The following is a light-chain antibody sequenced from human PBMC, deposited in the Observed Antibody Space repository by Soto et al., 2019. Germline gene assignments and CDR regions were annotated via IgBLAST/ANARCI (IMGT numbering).Light chain of an antibody. CDR1: QSISSW. Sequence: DIQLTQSPSTLSASVGDRVTITCRASQSISSWLAWYQQKPVKAPKLLIYDASSLESGVPSRFSGSGSGTEFTLTISSLQPEDCATYYCLQDYNYPPTFGPGTKVDI. J-gene: IGKJ1*01. CDR3: LQDYNYPPT. V-gene: IGKV1-5*01. CDR2: DAS.